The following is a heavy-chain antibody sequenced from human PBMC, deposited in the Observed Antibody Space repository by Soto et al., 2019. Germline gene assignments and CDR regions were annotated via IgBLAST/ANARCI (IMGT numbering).Heavy chain of an antibody. Sequence: QVQLQQWGAGLLKPSETLSLTCAVYGGSFSGYYWSWIRQPPGKGLEWIGEINHSGSTNYNPSLKSLVTKSVDTSKNQFSLKLSSVTAADPAVYYCARGYVGATRMDTAYYYYYGMDVWGQGTTVTVSS. CDR2: INHSGST. D-gene: IGHD1-26*01. CDR1: GGSFSGYY. V-gene: IGHV4-34*01. CDR3: ARGYVGATRMDTAYYYYYGMDV. J-gene: IGHJ6*02.